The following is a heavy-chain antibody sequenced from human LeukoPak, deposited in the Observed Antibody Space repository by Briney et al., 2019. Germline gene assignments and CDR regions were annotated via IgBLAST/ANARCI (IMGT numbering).Heavy chain of an antibody. Sequence: ASVKVSCKASGYTFTSYAMHWVRQAPGQRLEWMRWINAGNGNTKYSQKFQGRVTIIRDTSASTAYMELSSLRSEDTAVYYCASEGLLGAFDYWGQGTLVTVSS. J-gene: IGHJ4*02. CDR3: ASEGLLGAFDY. V-gene: IGHV1-3*01. CDR2: INAGNGNT. CDR1: GYTFTSYA. D-gene: IGHD1-26*01.